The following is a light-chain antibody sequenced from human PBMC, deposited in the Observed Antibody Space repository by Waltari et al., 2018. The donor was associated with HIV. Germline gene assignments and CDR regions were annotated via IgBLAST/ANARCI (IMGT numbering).Light chain of an antibody. J-gene: IGKJ1*01. Sequence: EIVLTQSPGTLSLSPGERATLSCRASQHVDNTYLAWYHQKPGQPPRLLIFGASSRATGIPARFSGSGSGADFSLTISRLEPEDLGFYYCHQYGSSPWTFGQGTKVEIK. CDR3: HQYGSSPWT. CDR1: QHVDNTY. V-gene: IGKV3-20*01. CDR2: GAS.